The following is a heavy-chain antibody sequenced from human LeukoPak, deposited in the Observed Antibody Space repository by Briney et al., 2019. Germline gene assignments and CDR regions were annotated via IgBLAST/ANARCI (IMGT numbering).Heavy chain of an antibody. V-gene: IGHV4-34*01. D-gene: IGHD3-3*01. CDR3: ARRPFYDLWRKYDY. CDR2: INHSGST. CDR1: GGSFSGYY. Sequence: SETLSLTCAVYGGSFSGYYWSWIRQPPGKGLEWIGEINHSGSTNYNPSLKSRVTISVDTSKNQFSLKLGSVTAADTAVYYCARRPFYDLWRKYDYWGQGTLVTVSS. J-gene: IGHJ4*02.